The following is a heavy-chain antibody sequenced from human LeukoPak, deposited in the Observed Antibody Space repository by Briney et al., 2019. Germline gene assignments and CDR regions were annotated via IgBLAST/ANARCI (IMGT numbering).Heavy chain of an antibody. CDR2: MNEDGGVK. CDR1: GFTFTNYW. V-gene: IGHV3-7*01. Sequence: GGSLRLSCAASGFTFTNYWMSWVRQAPGKGLEWVANMNEDGGVKYYVASVKGRFTISRDNAKNSLYLQMNSLRAEDTAVYYCARGSWYTYYFDYWGQGTLVTVSS. CDR3: ARGSWYTYYFDY. J-gene: IGHJ4*02. D-gene: IGHD6-13*01.